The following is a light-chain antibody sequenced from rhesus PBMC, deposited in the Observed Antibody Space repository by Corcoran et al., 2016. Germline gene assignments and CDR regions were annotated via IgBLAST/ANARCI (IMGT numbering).Light chain of an antibody. Sequence: DIQMTQSPSSLSASVGDKGTINCRASQGISSWLAWYQQKPGKAPKLLNDAASSLQSGVPSRFRGSGSGTDYTLTISSLQPEDFATYYCQQGYTTPFTFGPATKLDIK. J-gene: IGKJ3*01. CDR3: QQGYTTPFT. CDR1: QGISSW. V-gene: IGKV1-18*01. CDR2: AAS.